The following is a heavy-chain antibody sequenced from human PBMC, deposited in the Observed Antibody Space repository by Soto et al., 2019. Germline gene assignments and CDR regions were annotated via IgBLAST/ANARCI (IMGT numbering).Heavy chain of an antibody. Sequence: GGSLRLSCVAFGFNFNDHYMDWVRQAPGKGLEWVGRARNKVNSYIIAYAASVQGRFTISRDDSKNSLYLQMNSLKTEDTAVYFCARLMGTSFDLWGQGTLVTVSS. CDR3: ARLMGTSFDL. CDR2: ARNKVNSYII. D-gene: IGHD2-8*01. J-gene: IGHJ4*02. V-gene: IGHV3-72*01. CDR1: GFNFNDHY.